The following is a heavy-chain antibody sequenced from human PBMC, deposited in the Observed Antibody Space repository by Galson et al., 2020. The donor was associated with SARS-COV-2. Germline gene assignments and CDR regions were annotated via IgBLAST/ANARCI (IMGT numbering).Heavy chain of an antibody. D-gene: IGHD3-16*01. CDR2: ISSSSSYI. Sequence: PGGSLRLSCAASGFTFSSYSMNWVRQAPGKGLEWVSSISSSSSYIYYADSVKGRFTISRDNAKNSLYLQMNSLRAEDTAVYYCAREEFYDYVWGTLDYWGQGTLVTVSS. CDR3: AREEFYDYVWGTLDY. V-gene: IGHV3-21*01. J-gene: IGHJ4*02. CDR1: GFTFSSYS.